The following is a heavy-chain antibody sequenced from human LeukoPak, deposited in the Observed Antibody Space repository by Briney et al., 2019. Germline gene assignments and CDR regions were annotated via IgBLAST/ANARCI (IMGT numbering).Heavy chain of an antibody. CDR1: GFTFSNYA. Sequence: SGGSLRLSCAASGFTFSNYAMSWVRQAPGKGLEWVSSISSSSSHIYYADSVKGRFTISRDNVKNSLSLQMNSLRAEDTAVYYCARGTVVVPAYFDYWGQGTLVTVSS. D-gene: IGHD2-2*01. CDR3: ARGTVVVPAYFDY. J-gene: IGHJ4*02. V-gene: IGHV3-21*01. CDR2: ISSSSSHI.